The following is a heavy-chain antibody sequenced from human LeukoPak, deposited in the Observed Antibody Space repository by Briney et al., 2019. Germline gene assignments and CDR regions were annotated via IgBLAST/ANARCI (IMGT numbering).Heavy chain of an antibody. V-gene: IGHV1-3*03. CDR1: GYSFNRHA. J-gene: IGHJ4*02. Sequence: AASVKVSCEASGYSFNRHAMHWVRQAPGQSPEWMGWINIDNGYTKYSEDFQGRITITRDTSANTAYMELSSLRSDDMAMYYCARDSYSRTGAFDYWGQGTLVIVSS. D-gene: IGHD3-10*01. CDR2: INIDNGYT. CDR3: ARDSYSRTGAFDY.